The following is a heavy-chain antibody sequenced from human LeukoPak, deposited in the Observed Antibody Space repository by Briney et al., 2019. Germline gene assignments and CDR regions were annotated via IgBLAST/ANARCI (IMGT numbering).Heavy chain of an antibody. CDR1: GFTFSSYG. CDR3: ARDREGATLNDAFDI. D-gene: IGHD1-26*01. J-gene: IGHJ3*02. Sequence: PGGSLRLSCAASGFTFSSYGMNWVRQAPGKGLEWVSSISSSSSYIYYADSVKGRFTISRDNAKNSLYLQMKSLRAEDTAVYYCARDREGATLNDAFDIWGQGTMVTVSS. V-gene: IGHV3-21*01. CDR2: ISSSSSYI.